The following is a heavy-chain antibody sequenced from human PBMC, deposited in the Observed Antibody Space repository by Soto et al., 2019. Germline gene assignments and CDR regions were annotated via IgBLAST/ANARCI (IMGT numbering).Heavy chain of an antibody. CDR1: GFTFSSYG. V-gene: IGHV3-33*01. CDR3: ARTKYSGGYSGTVDY. D-gene: IGHD1-26*01. CDR2: IWYDGSNK. J-gene: IGHJ4*02. Sequence: QVQLVESGGGVVQPGRSLRLSCAASGFTFSSYGMHWVRQAPGKGLEWVAVIWYDGSNKYYADSVKGRFTISRDNSKNTLYLQMNSLRAEDTAVYYCARTKYSGGYSGTVDYWGQGTLVTVSS.